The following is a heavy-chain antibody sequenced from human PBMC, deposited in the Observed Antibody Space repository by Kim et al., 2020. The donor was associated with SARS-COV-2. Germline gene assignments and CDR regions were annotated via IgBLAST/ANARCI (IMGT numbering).Heavy chain of an antibody. J-gene: IGHJ4*02. CDR3: VRRLAFDF. V-gene: IGHV3-30*15. Sequence: DANDRHYADSVRGRFTISRDSSRNTLFLQLSGLRVEDTAIYYCVRRLAFDFWGQGALVIVSS. CDR2: DANDR. D-gene: IGHD6-19*01.